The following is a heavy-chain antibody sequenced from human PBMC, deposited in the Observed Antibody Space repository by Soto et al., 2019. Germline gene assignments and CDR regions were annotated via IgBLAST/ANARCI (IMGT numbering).Heavy chain of an antibody. V-gene: IGHV4-34*01. J-gene: IGHJ5*02. CDR3: AGSLGYCSGGSCYVGRNWFDP. Sequence: SETLSLTCAVYGGSFSGYYWSWIRQPPGKGLEWIGEINHSGSTNYNPSLKSRVTISVDTSKNQFSLKLSSVTAADTAVYYCAGSLGYCSGGSCYVGRNWFDPWGQGTLVTVSS. D-gene: IGHD2-15*01. CDR1: GGSFSGYY. CDR2: INHSGST.